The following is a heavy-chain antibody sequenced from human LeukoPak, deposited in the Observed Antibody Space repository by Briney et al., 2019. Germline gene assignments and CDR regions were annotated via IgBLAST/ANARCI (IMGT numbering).Heavy chain of an antibody. CDR1: GGSISSSSYY. CDR2: IYYSGST. D-gene: IGHD5-18*01. Sequence: KSSETLSLTCTVSGGSISSSSYYWGWIRQPPGKGLEWIGSIYYSGSTYYNPSLKSRVTISVDTSKNQFSLKLSSVTAADTAVYYCARVRLGVQLWPYFDYWGQGTLVTVSS. J-gene: IGHJ4*02. V-gene: IGHV4-39*07. CDR3: ARVRLGVQLWPYFDY.